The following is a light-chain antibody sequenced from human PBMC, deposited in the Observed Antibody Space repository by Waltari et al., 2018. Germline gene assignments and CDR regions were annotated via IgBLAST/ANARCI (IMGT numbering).Light chain of an antibody. V-gene: IGKV2-28*01. CDR3: MQALETPLT. Sequence: DIVMTQSPLYLPVTPGEPASISCRPSQRPLHSNGNNYVDWFLQKPGQSPQLLIYLGSTRASGVPDRFSGSGSGTDFTLKISKVEAEDVGVYYCMQALETPLTFGGGTKVEIK. CDR1: QRPLHSNGNNY. J-gene: IGKJ4*01. CDR2: LGS.